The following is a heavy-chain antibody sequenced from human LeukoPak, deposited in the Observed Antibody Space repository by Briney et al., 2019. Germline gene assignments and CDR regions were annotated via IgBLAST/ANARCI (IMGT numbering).Heavy chain of an antibody. J-gene: IGHJ3*02. CDR1: GFTFSSYA. CDR2: ISYDGSNK. CDR3: ARGDYGDSPRPFDI. V-gene: IGHV3-30-3*01. Sequence: AGGSLRLSCAASGFTFSSYAMHWVRQAPGKGLEWVAVISYDGSNKYYADSVKGRFTISRDNSKNTLYLQMNSLRAEDTAVYYCARGDYGDSPRPFDIWGQGTMVTVSS. D-gene: IGHD4-17*01.